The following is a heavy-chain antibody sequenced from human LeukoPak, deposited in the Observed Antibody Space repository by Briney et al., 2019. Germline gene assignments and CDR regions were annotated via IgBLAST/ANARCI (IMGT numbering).Heavy chain of an antibody. V-gene: IGHV1-69*13. J-gene: IGHJ5*02. Sequence: GASVKVSCKASEGTFSSYAISCVRQAPGQGLEWMGRIIPIFGTANYAQKFQGRVTITADESTSTAYMELSSLRSEDTAVYYCARGGYSGYDKGANWFDPWGQGTLVTVSS. CDR1: EGTFSSYA. D-gene: IGHD5-12*01. CDR2: IIPIFGTA. CDR3: ARGGYSGYDKGANWFDP.